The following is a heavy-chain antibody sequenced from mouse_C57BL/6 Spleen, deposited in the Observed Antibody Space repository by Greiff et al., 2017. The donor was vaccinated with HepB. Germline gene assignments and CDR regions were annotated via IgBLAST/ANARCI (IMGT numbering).Heavy chain of an antibody. CDR2: IRNKANGYTT. J-gene: IGHJ1*03. V-gene: IGHV7-3*01. CDR1: GFTFTDYY. Sequence: EVKLVESGGGLVQPGGSLSLSCAASGFTFTDYYMSWVRQPPGKALEWLGFIRNKANGYTTEYSASVKGRFTISRDNSQSILYLQMNALRAEDSATYYCARYRGYFDVWGTGTTVTVSS. CDR3: ARYRGYFDV.